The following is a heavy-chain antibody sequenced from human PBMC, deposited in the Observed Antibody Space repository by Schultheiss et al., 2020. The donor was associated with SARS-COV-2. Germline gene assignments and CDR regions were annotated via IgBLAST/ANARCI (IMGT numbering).Heavy chain of an antibody. J-gene: IGHJ4*02. CDR2: ISSSGSTI. V-gene: IGHV3-48*03. CDR1: GFTFSSYE. D-gene: IGHD6-19*01. CDR3: ARFSSVAEDY. Sequence: GGSLRLSCAASGFTFSSYEMNWVRQAPGKGLEWVSYISSSGSTIYYADSVKGRFTISRDNAKNSLYLQMNSLRAEDTAFYYCARFSSVAEDYWGQGTLVTVSS.